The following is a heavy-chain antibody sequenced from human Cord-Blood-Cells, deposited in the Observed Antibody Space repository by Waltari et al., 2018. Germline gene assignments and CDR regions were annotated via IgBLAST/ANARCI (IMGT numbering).Heavy chain of an antibody. J-gene: IGHJ4*02. CDR1: GYTLTELS. CDR3: ATISIAAAGRGCDY. Sequence: QVQLVQSGAEVKKPGASVKVSCKVSGYTLTELSMHWARQAPVKGLEWLGGYDPEEGDTIYAQRSQGRVNMTDDTSTDTAYMELSRLRSEDTAVYYCATISIAAAGRGCDYWGQGTLVTVSS. V-gene: IGHV1-24*01. D-gene: IGHD6-13*01. CDR2: YDPEEGDT.